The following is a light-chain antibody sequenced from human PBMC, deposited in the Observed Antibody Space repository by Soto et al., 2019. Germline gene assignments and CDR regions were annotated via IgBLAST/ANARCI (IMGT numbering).Light chain of an antibody. Sequence: DIQMTQSTSSLAAFLGDRVTITCRASQDIGNFLAWYQQKPGKVPKLLIYAASTLQSGVPSRFSGSGSGTDFTLTISSLQPEDVATYYCQKCKVAPFTFGGGSNVDVK. CDR2: AAS. CDR3: QKCKVAPFT. CDR1: QDIGNF. V-gene: IGKV1-27*01. J-gene: IGKJ4*01.